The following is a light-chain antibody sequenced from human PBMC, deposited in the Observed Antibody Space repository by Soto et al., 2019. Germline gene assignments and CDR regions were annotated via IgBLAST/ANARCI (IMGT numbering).Light chain of an antibody. CDR2: GVY. Sequence: EIVLTQSPGTLSLSPGERATLSCRASESVSHNYLAWYQQKPGQAPRLLIYGVYYRATGIPDRFSGSGSGTDFTLTISRLEPEDFAVYYCQHYSYSRYFSFGPGTKVEIK. V-gene: IGKV3-20*01. CDR1: ESVSHNY. CDR3: QHYSYSRYFS. J-gene: IGKJ3*01.